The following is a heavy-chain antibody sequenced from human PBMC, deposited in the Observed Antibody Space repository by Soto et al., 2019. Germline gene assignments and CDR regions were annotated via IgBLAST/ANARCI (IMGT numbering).Heavy chain of an antibody. CDR1: GFTFNRFE. V-gene: IGHV3-48*03. J-gene: IGHJ4*02. D-gene: IGHD3-9*01. CDR3: ASLRYYDILTPRNY. Sequence: VGSLRLSCAASGFTFNRFEMTWVRQAPGKGLEWASYISTSGSTIYYADSVRGRFTVSRDNAKNSLFLQMNSLSAEDTAVYYCASLRYYDILTPRNYWGQGTLVTVSS. CDR2: ISTSGSTI.